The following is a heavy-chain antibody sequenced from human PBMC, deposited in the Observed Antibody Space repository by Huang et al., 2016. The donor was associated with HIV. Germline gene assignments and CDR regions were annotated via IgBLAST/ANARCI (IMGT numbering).Heavy chain of an antibody. Sequence: QVTLKESGPTLVKPTQTLTLSCTFSGFSLSFKGGGVGVIRQDPGKALEWLALIYWNDETVYRHSLAKRLTSNKATSIKQVVHTRTNREPVHTATSYCARLSIFGLFTFSFAFDVWGQGTTVTVSS. CDR3: ARLSIFGLFTFSFAFDV. V-gene: IGHV2-5*01. CDR2: IYWNDET. D-gene: IGHD3-3*01. J-gene: IGHJ3*01. CDR1: GFSLSFKGGG.